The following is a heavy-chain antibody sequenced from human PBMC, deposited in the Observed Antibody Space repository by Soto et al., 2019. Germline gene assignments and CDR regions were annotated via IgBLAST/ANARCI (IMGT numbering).Heavy chain of an antibody. CDR3: ARIVEDYDILTGYSTYYYGMDV. Sequence: PSETLSLTCSVSGGSIRRSDSYWTWVRQGPGKGLEWIADISDSGSTNYNPSLKSRVTISVDTSKNQFSLKLSSVTAADTAVYYCARIVEDYDILTGYSTYYYGMDVWGQGTTVTVSS. D-gene: IGHD3-9*01. V-gene: IGHV4-30-4*08. CDR1: GGSIRRSDSY. CDR2: ISDSGST. J-gene: IGHJ6*02.